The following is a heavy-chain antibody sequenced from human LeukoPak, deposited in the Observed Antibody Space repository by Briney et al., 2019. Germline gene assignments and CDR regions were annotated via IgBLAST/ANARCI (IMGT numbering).Heavy chain of an antibody. CDR3: ARVCTIFGVVRSYYMDV. D-gene: IGHD3-3*01. Sequence: ASVKVSCKASGGTFSSYAISWVRQAPGQGLEWMGGIIPIFGTANYAQKFQGRVTITTDESTSTAYMELGSLRSEDTAVYYCARVCTIFGVVRSYYMDVWGKGTTVTVSS. CDR1: GGTFSSYA. CDR2: IIPIFGTA. J-gene: IGHJ6*03. V-gene: IGHV1-69*05.